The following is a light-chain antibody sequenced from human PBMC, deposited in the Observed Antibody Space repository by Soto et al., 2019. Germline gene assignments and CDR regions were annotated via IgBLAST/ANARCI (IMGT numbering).Light chain of an antibody. Sequence: DIQMTQSPSTLSASVGDRVTITCRASQRIGSWLVWYQQNPGKAPKLLIYDASSLDTGVASRFSGSGSGTEFTLTISSLQPDDFATYYCQQYHNYPLTFGGGTKVEIK. CDR3: QQYHNYPLT. CDR1: QRIGSW. CDR2: DAS. V-gene: IGKV1-5*01. J-gene: IGKJ4*01.